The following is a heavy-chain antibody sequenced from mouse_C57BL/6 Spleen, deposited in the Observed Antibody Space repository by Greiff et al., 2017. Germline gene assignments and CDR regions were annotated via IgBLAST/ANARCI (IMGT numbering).Heavy chain of an antibody. CDR3: ARGGNYGDYFDY. Sequence: QVQLQQSGAELVKPGASVKISCKASGYAFSSYWMNWVKQRPGKGLEWIGQIYPGDGDTNYNGKFKGKATLTADKSSSTAYMQRSSLTSEDSAVYFCARGGNYGDYFDYWGQGTTLTVSS. V-gene: IGHV1-80*01. CDR2: IYPGDGDT. D-gene: IGHD1-1*01. J-gene: IGHJ2*01. CDR1: GYAFSSYW.